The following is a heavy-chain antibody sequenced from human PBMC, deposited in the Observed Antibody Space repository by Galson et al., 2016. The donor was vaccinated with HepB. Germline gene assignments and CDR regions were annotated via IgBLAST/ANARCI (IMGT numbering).Heavy chain of an antibody. J-gene: IGHJ6*02. CDR2: SYYRGST. V-gene: IGHV4-59*01. D-gene: IGHD3-10*01. CDR1: DGSITGYY. Sequence: LSLTCSVSDGSITGYYWSWIRQPPGKGLEWIGQSYYRGSTSYKSSLKSRVSISVDMSKNQVSLKLSSVTAADTAVYYCAGEVGFFGESVWGQGTTVIVSS. CDR3: AGEVGFFGESV.